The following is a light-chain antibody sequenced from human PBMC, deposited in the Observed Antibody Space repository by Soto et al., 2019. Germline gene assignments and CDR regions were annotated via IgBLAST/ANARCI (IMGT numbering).Light chain of an antibody. CDR3: QQYGSPPIT. CDR1: QSVSSY. CDR2: GAS. J-gene: IGKJ5*01. V-gene: IGKV3-20*01. Sequence: EIVLTQSPATLSLSPGERDTLSCRASQSVSSYLAWYQQKPGQAPRLLIYGASNRATGIPDRFSGSGSGTDFTLTISRLEPEDFAVYYCQQYGSPPITFGQGTRLEIK.